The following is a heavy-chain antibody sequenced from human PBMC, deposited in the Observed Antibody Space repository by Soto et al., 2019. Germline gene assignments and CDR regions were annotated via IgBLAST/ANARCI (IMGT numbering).Heavy chain of an antibody. CDR1: GGTFSSYA. D-gene: IGHD2-15*01. CDR3: ARVGCSGGTCYTEVIPS. CDR2: IIPIFGTA. V-gene: IGHV1-69*06. Sequence: SVKVSCKASGGTFSSYAISWARQAPGQGLEWMGGIIPIFGTANYAQKFQGRVTITADKSTSTAYMELSSLRSEDTAVYYCARVGCSGGTCYTEVIPSWGQGTLVTISS. J-gene: IGHJ4*02.